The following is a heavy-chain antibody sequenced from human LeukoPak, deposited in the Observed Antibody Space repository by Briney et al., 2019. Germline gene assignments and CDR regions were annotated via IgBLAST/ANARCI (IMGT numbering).Heavy chain of an antibody. CDR1: GFTFSSYA. D-gene: IGHD5-18*01. CDR2: ISYDGSNK. J-gene: IGHJ3*02. Sequence: GGSLRLSCAASGFTFSSYAMHWVRQAPGKGLEWVAVISYDGSNKYYADSVKGRFTISRDNSKNTLYLQMNSLRAEDTAVYYCARSVDTAMEMEPGAFDIWGQGTMVTVSS. CDR3: ARSVDTAMEMEPGAFDI. V-gene: IGHV3-30-3*01.